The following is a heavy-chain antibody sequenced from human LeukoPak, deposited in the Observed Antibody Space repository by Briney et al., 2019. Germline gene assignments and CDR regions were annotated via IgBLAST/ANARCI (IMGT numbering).Heavy chain of an antibody. D-gene: IGHD5-12*01. V-gene: IGHV4-38-2*02. CDR1: GYSITSTSF. CDR3: AREDGSSGYDDF. J-gene: IGHJ4*02. Sequence: SETLSLTCSVSGYSITSTSFWAWIRQTPGKGLEWIGSINHLGSAYYNPSLESRVNISVDTSKNHFSLNLKSVTAADTAVYYCAREDGSSGYDDFWGQGTLVTVSS. CDR2: INHLGSA.